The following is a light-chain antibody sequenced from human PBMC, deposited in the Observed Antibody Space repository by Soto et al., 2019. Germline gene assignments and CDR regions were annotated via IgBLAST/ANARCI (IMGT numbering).Light chain of an antibody. CDR2: DAS. J-gene: IGKJ1*01. CDR3: QQYNSLWS. Sequence: DIQMTQSPSTLSAYVGDRVTITCRASQSLSGWLAWYQQKPGKAPTLLIYDASTLESGVPSRFSGSGSGTEFTLTISSLQTDDFATYDGQQYNSLWSFGQGTKVDIK. V-gene: IGKV1-5*01. CDR1: QSLSGW.